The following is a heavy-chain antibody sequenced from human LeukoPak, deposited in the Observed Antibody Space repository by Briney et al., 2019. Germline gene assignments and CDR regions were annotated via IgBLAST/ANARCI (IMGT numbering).Heavy chain of an antibody. V-gene: IGHV1-2*02. CDR2: INPNSGGT. CDR3: ARPVHRYYDSPYSGAFDI. J-gene: IGHJ3*02. CDR1: GYTFTGYY. D-gene: IGHD3-22*01. Sequence: ASVKVSCKASGYTFTGYYMHWVRQAPGQGLEWMGWINPNSGGTNYAQKFQGRVTMTRDTSISTAYMELSRLRSDDTAVYYCARPVHRYYDSPYSGAFDIWSQGTMVTLSS.